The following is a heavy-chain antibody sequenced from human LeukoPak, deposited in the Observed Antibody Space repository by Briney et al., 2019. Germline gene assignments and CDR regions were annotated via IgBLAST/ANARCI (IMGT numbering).Heavy chain of an antibody. CDR1: GYSITSTSF. V-gene: IGHV4-38-2*02. CDR3: ASLRAIDY. J-gene: IGHJ4*02. CDR2: INHLGSA. Sequence: SETLSLTCSVSGYSITSTSFWAWIRQTPGKGLEWIGSINHLGSAYYNPSLKSRVIISVDTSKSQFSLKLTSVTAADTAVYYCASLRAIDYWGQGTLVTVSS.